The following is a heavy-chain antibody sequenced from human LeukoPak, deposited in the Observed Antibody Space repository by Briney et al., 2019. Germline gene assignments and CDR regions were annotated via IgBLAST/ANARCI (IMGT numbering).Heavy chain of an antibody. J-gene: IGHJ6*03. Sequence: PSETLSLTCAVSGGSISSSNWWSWVRPPPGKGLEWIGTIYYSGSTYYNPSLKSRVTISVDTSKNHFSLKLSSVTAADTSVYYCARLHYGGNYGYYYYYMDVWGEGTTVTISS. CDR2: IYYSGST. CDR3: ARLHYGGNYGYYYYYMDV. D-gene: IGHD4-23*01. V-gene: IGHV4-39*02. CDR1: GGSISSSNW.